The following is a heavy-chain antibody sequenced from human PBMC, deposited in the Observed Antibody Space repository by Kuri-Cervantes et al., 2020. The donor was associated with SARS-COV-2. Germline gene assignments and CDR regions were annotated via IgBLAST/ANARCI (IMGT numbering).Heavy chain of an antibody. D-gene: IGHD5-12*01. Sequence: GESLKISCAASAFTFNNYGMSWVHQAPGKGLEWVAIISYSGENTYYADSVKGRFTISRDNSKNTVYLQMNSLRAEDTAIYHCAKGSRRSVASLIFDYWGQGTLVTVSS. J-gene: IGHJ4*02. CDR1: AFTFNNYG. V-gene: IGHV3-23*01. CDR3: AKGSRRSVASLIFDY. CDR2: ISYSGENT.